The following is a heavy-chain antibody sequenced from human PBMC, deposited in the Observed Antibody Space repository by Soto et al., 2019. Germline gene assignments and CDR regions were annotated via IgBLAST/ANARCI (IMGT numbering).Heavy chain of an antibody. D-gene: IGHD3-10*01. V-gene: IGHV3-30-3*01. J-gene: IGHJ6*02. CDR1: GFTFSSYA. CDR3: ARDRGRAYYYGMDV. CDR2: ISYDGSNK. Sequence: QVQLVESGGGVVQPGRSLRLSCAASGFTFSSYAMHWVRQAPGKGLEWVAVISYDGSNKYYADSVKGRFTISRDNSKNTLYLQMNSLRAEDTAVYYCARDRGRAYYYGMDVWGQGTTVTVSS.